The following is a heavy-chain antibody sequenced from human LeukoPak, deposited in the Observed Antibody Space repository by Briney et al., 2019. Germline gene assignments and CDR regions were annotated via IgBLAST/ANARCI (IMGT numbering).Heavy chain of an antibody. CDR1: GFTFSSYD. CDR2: IGTAGDT. CDR3: ARSLWPEDY. J-gene: IGHJ4*02. Sequence: SGGSLRLSCAACGFTFSSYDMHWVRQATGKGLEWVSAIGTAGDTYYPGSVKGRFTISRDDAKNSVDLQMNSLRVEDTAVYYCARSLWPEDYWGQGTLVTVSS. V-gene: IGHV3-13*01. D-gene: IGHD2-15*01.